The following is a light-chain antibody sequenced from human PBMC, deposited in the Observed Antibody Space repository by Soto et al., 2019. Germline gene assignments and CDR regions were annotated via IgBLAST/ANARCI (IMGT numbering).Light chain of an antibody. CDR3: HQFGNSPQT. Sequence: EIVLTQSPGTLSLSPGERATLSCRASQSVSSSHIAWYQQKPGQAPRLLIYGPSSRDTGIPERFSGSGSGTDFTLSISRLEPEDFAVYYCHQFGNSPQTFGLGTKVEIK. CDR2: GPS. J-gene: IGKJ1*01. CDR1: QSVSSSH. V-gene: IGKV3-20*01.